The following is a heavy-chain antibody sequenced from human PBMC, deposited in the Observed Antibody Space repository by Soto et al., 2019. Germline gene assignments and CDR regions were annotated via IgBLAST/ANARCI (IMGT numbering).Heavy chain of an antibody. Sequence: EVKLLESGGGLVQPGGSLRLSCAASGFTFSNYAMSWVRQAPGKGLEWVSDNSNSGGSTNYADSVKGRFTISRDNSKNTLYLQIISLRVEDTAVYYCAKRTLAPHPPFDYCGHGTPVPVSS. D-gene: IGHD6-6*01. CDR1: GFTFSNYA. CDR2: NSNSGGST. CDR3: AKRTLAPHPPFDY. V-gene: IGHV3-23*01. J-gene: IGHJ4*01.